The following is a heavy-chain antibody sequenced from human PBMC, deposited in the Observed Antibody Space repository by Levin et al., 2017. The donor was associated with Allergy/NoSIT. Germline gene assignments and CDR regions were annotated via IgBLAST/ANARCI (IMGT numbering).Heavy chain of an antibody. D-gene: IGHD3-10*01. CDR1: GGSVSSSSCY. Sequence: SQTLSLTCTVSGGSVSSSSCYWGWIRQPPGKGLEWIGSIYYSGRTQYNPSLKSRVTISVDRYKNQFSLKPTSVTAADTAIYYCARDERGGPSDDAFEIWGQGTMVTVSS. V-gene: IGHV4-39*07. CDR3: ARDERGGPSDDAFEI. CDR2: IYYSGRT. J-gene: IGHJ3*02.